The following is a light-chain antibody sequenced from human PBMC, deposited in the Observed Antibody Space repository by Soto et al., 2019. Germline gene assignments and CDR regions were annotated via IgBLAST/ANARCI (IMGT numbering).Light chain of an antibody. CDR2: GAS. Sequence: EIVMTQSPATLSVSPGERATLSCRASQSVSGNLAWYQQKPGQAPRLLIYGASTRATGIPARFSGSGSGTESTLNISRLQSEDFAVYYCQQYNNWPPSFGQGTKVEIK. CDR3: QQYNNWPPS. J-gene: IGKJ1*01. V-gene: IGKV3-15*01. CDR1: QSVSGN.